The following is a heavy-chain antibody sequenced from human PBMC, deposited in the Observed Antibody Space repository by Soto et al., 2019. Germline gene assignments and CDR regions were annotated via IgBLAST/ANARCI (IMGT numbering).Heavy chain of an antibody. D-gene: IGHD3-3*01. CDR2: ISYDGSNK. V-gene: IGHV3-30*18. CDR3: AKVGSATNDFQGYGMDV. J-gene: IGHJ6*02. Sequence: GGSLRLSGAASGFTFNNYGMHWVRQAPGKGLERVAVISYDGSNKYYADSVKGRFTISRDNTRNTLYLQMNSLRAEDTAVYYCAKVGSATNDFQGYGMDVWGQGTTVTVSS. CDR1: GFTFNNYG.